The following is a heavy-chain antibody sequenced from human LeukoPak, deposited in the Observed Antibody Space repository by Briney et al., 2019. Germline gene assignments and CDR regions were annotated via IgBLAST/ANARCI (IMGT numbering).Heavy chain of an antibody. V-gene: IGHV3-74*01. Sequence: AGGSLRLSCAASGLTFSSYWMHWVRQAPGKGLVWVSRINSDGTSTSYADSVKGRFTTSRDNAKNTLHLQMNSLRAEDTAVYYCARDTSGMDVWGQGTTVTVSS. CDR1: GLTFSSYW. CDR2: INSDGTST. CDR3: ARDTSGMDV. D-gene: IGHD2/OR15-2a*01. J-gene: IGHJ6*02.